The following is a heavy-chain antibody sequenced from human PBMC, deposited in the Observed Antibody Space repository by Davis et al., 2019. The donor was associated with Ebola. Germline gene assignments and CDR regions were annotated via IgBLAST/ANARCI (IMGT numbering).Heavy chain of an antibody. Sequence: PGGSLRLSCAASGFTFSSYSMNWVRQAPGKGLEWVSSIISSSSYIYYADSVKGRFTISRDNAKNSLYLQMNSLRAEDTAVYYCASGVPPHSYYYYYYMDVWGKGTTVTVSS. CDR2: IISSSSYI. D-gene: IGHD2-15*01. V-gene: IGHV3-21*01. CDR1: GFTFSSYS. J-gene: IGHJ6*03. CDR3: ASGVPPHSYYYYYYMDV.